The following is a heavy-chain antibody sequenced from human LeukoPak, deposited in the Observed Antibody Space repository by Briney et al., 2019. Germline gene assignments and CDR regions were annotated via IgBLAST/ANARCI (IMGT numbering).Heavy chain of an antibody. J-gene: IGHJ4*02. V-gene: IGHV4-59*01. Sequence: SETLSLTCSVSGDSIYWSWVRQSPGKGLQWIGTVFSGGATSYSPSLASRVTMSLDKSKSHFSLKPSSVTAADTAIYYCAIVTSHPRYFDRWGQGTLVTVSS. CDR2: VFSGGAT. CDR1: GDSIY. D-gene: IGHD3-9*01. CDR3: AIVTSHPRYFDR.